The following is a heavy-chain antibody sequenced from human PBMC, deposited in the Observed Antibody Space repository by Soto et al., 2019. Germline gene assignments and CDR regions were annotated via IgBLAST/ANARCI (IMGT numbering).Heavy chain of an antibody. V-gene: IGHV4-34*01. CDR3: ARDLQQLVDYYYYGMDV. CDR1: GPSFRGYY. J-gene: IGHJ6*02. Sequence: SEILSLTCAVHGPSFRGYYWSLIRQPPGKGLEWIGEINHSGSTNYNPSLKSRVTISVDTSKNQFSLKLSSVTAADTAVYYCARDLQQLVDYYYYGMDVWGQGTTVT. CDR2: INHSGST. D-gene: IGHD6-13*01.